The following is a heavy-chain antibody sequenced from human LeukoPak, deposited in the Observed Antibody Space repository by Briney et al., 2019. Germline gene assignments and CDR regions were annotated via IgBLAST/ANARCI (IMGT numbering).Heavy chain of an antibody. CDR2: ISGSGGST. J-gene: IGHJ4*02. CDR3: AKEIWPTVTTPGHTYFDY. CDR1: GFTFSSYG. D-gene: IGHD4-17*01. Sequence: RGTLKLSCAASGFTFSSYGMSWVRQAPGKVLEWVSAISGSGGSTYYADSVKGRFTISRDNSQNTLYLQMNSLRNEDTAVYYCAKEIWPTVTTPGHTYFDYWGQGTLVTVSS. V-gene: IGHV3-23*01.